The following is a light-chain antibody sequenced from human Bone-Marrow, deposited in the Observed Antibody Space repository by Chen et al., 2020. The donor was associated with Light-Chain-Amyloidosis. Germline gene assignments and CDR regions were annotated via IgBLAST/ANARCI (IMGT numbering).Light chain of an antibody. Sequence: QSALTQPASVSGSPGQSITISCTGTSSDVGGDNHVSWYQQHPDKAPKLMLYEVTNRPSWVPERFSGSKSDNTASLTISGLQTEDEADYFCSSYTITNTLVFGSGTRVTGL. J-gene: IGLJ1*01. V-gene: IGLV2-14*01. CDR3: SSYTITNTLV. CDR1: SSDVGGDNH. CDR2: EVT.